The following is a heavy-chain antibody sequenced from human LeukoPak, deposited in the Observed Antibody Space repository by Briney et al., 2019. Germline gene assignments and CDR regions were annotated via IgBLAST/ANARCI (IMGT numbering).Heavy chain of an antibody. CDR2: INHSGST. J-gene: IGHJ3*02. CDR3: ARVGDVYRPPQGFPFDI. V-gene: IGHV4-34*01. CDR1: GGSFSGYY. Sequence: SETLSLTCAVYGGSFSGYYWSWIRQPLGKGLEWIGEINHSGSTKYNPSLKSRVTISVDTSKNQFSLKLSSVTAADTAVYYCARVGDVYRPPQGFPFDIWGQGTMVTVSS. D-gene: IGHD5-24*01.